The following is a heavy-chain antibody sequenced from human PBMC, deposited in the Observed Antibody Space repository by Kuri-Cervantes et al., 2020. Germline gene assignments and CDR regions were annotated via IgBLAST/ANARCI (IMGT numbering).Heavy chain of an antibody. J-gene: IGHJ3*02. CDR2: ISSIGSYI. V-gene: IGHV3-21*01. CDR3: AKDSSWFEEDDAFDI. D-gene: IGHD3-10*01. CDR1: GFTFSSYS. Sequence: GGSLRLSCAASGFTFSSYSMNWVRQAPGKGLEWVSSISSIGSYIYYADSVKGRFTISRDKAKNSLYLQMNSLRAEDTAVYYCAKDSSWFEEDDAFDIWGQGTMVTVSS.